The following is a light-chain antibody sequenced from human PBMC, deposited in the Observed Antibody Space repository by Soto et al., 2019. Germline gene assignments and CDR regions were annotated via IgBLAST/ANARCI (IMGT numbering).Light chain of an antibody. V-gene: IGLV1-40*01. J-gene: IGLJ2*01. Sequence: QSVLTQPPSVSGAPGQGVTISCTGSSSNIGSGYDVHWYQQLPGTAPKLLIYGNNKRPSGVPDRFSGSQSGTSASLAITGRQTEEEADYYCQSYDRSVTVWLFGGGTKLTVL. CDR3: QSYDRSVTVWL. CDR2: GNN. CDR1: SSNIGSGYD.